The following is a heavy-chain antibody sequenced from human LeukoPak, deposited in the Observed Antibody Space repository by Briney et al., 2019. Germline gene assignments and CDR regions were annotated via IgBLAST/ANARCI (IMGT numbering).Heavy chain of an antibody. CDR2: INPNSGGT. CDR3: ARGTMTIPYPDSKTLNWFDP. J-gene: IGHJ5*02. CDR1: GYTFTGYY. D-gene: IGHD2-2*02. Sequence: GASVKVSFKASGYTFTGYYMHWVRQAPGQGLEWMGWINPNSGGTNYAQKFQGRVTMTRDTSISTAYMELSRLRSEDTAVYYCARGTMTIPYPDSKTLNWFDPWGQGTLVTVSS. V-gene: IGHV1-2*02.